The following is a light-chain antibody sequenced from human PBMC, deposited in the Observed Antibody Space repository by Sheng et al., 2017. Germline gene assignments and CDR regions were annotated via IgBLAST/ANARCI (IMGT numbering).Light chain of an antibody. CDR2: GAS. CDR1: QSVSSN. Sequence: EIVMTQSPATLSLSPGERATLSCRASQSVSSNVAWYQQKPGLAPRLLIYGASSRATGFPARLSGSGSGTEFTLTISSLQSVDFAVYYCQQYDKWPLTFGGGTKVEIK. CDR3: QQYDKWPLT. V-gene: IGKV3-15*01. J-gene: IGKJ4*01.